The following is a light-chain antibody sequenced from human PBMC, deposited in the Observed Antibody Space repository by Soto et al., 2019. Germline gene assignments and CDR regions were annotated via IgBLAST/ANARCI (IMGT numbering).Light chain of an antibody. CDR3: SSYTSSSNPVV. Sequence: QSALTQPASVSGSPGQSITISCTGTSSDVGGYNYVSWYQQHPDKAPKLMIYDVSNRPSGVSNRFSGSKSGNTASLTISGLQAEDEADYYCSSYTSSSNPVVFGGGTQLTVL. V-gene: IGLV2-14*01. CDR2: DVS. CDR1: SSDVGGYNY. J-gene: IGLJ2*01.